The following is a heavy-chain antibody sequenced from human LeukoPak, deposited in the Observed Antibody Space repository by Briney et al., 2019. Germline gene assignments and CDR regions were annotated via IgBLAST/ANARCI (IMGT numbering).Heavy chain of an antibody. J-gene: IGHJ3*02. CDR3: AKDRLLLARGVIDAFDI. V-gene: IGHV3-30*18. CDR2: ISYDGSNK. D-gene: IGHD3-10*01. Sequence: PGGSLRLSCAASGFTFSSYGMHWVRQAPGKGLEWVAVISYDGSNKYYADSVKGRFTISRDNSKNTLYLQMNSLRAEDTAVYYCAKDRLLLARGVIDAFDIWGQGTMVTVSS. CDR1: GFTFSSYG.